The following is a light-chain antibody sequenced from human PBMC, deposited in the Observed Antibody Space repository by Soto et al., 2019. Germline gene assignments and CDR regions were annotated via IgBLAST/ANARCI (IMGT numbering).Light chain of an antibody. CDR3: QQYNNWPPMYT. Sequence: EIVMTQSPATLSVSPGERATLSCRASQSVSSNFAWYQQKPGQEPRLLIYGASTRATGIPARFSGSGSGTEFTLTISSLQSEAFAVYFCQQYNNWPPMYTFGQGTKLEIK. J-gene: IGKJ2*01. V-gene: IGKV3-15*01. CDR2: GAS. CDR1: QSVSSN.